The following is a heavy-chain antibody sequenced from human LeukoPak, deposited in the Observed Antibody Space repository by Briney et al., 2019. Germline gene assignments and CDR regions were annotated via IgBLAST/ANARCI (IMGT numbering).Heavy chain of an antibody. CDR1: GFTFSSYA. J-gene: IGHJ4*02. CDR3: VKVRAKAVAAKGFDY. CDR2: ISSNGGGT. V-gene: IGHV3-64D*06. Sequence: PGGSLRLSCSASGFTFSSYAMHWVRQAPGKGLEYVSAISSNGGGTYYADSVKGRFTISRDNSKNTLYLQMSSLRPEDTAVYYCVKVRAKAVAAKGFDYWGQGTLVTVSS. D-gene: IGHD6-19*01.